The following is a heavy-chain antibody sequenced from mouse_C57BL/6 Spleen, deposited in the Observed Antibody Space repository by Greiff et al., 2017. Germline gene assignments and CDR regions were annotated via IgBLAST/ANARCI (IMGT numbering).Heavy chain of an antibody. D-gene: IGHD1-1*01. V-gene: IGHV1-82*01. CDR1: GYAFSSSW. CDR3: AMNYGSSFDY. Sequence: LQQSGPELVKPGASVKISCKASGYAFSSSWMNWVKQRPGKGLEWIGRIYPGDGDTNYNGKFKGKATLTADKSSSTAYMQLSSLTSEDSAVYFCAMNYGSSFDYWGQGTTLTVSS. CDR2: IYPGDGDT. J-gene: IGHJ2*01.